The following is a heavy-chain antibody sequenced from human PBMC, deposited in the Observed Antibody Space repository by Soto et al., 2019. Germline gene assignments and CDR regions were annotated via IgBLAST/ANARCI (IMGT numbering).Heavy chain of an antibody. Sequence: PSETLSLTCTVSGGSVSSGSYYWSWIRQHPGKGLEWIGYIYSNGDTYYNPSLKSRVTISVDTSKNQFSLKLSSVTAADTAGYYCARDSGHDYGYYYGMDVWGQGTTVTVSS. CDR1: GGSVSSGSYY. D-gene: IGHD4-17*01. CDR2: IYSNGDT. J-gene: IGHJ6*02. CDR3: ARDSGHDYGYYYGMDV. V-gene: IGHV4-31*03.